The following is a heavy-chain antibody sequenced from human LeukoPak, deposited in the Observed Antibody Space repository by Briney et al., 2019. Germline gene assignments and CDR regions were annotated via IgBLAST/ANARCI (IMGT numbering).Heavy chain of an antibody. J-gene: IGHJ4*02. CDR3: AKDVGGRYSSGWYDY. D-gene: IGHD6-19*01. CDR2: ISWDGGST. V-gene: IGHV3-43*01. CDR1: GFTFDDYT. Sequence: GGSLRLSCAASGFTFDDYTMHWVRQAPGKGLEWVSLISWDGGSTYYADSVKGRFTISRDSSKNSLYLQMNSLRAEDTALYYCAKDVGGRYSSGWYDYWGQGTLVTVSS.